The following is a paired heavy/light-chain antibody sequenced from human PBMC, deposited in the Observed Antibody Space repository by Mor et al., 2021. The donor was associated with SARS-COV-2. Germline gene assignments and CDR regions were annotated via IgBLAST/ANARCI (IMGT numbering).Heavy chain of an antibody. D-gene: IGHD6-13*01. J-gene: IGHJ6*02. CDR1: GGSISSSSYY. V-gene: IGHV4-39*07. CDR3: ARAFDLGSSSWWSDYYGMDV. CDR2: IYYSGST. Sequence: QLQLQESGPGLVKPSETLSLTCTVSGGSISSSSYYWGWIRQPPGKGLEWIGSIYYSGSTYYNPSLKSRVTISVDTSKNQFSLKLSSVTAADTAVYYCARAFDLGSSSWWSDYYGMDVWGQGTTVTVSS.
Light chain of an antibody. Sequence: DIQLTQSPSFLSASVGDRVTITCRASQGISSYLAWYQQKPGKAPKLLIYAASTLQSGVPSRFSGSGSGTEFTLTISSLQPEDFATYYCQQLKTFGGGTKVEIK. CDR2: AAS. J-gene: IGKJ4*01. CDR1: QGISSY. CDR3: QQLKT. V-gene: IGKV1-9*01.